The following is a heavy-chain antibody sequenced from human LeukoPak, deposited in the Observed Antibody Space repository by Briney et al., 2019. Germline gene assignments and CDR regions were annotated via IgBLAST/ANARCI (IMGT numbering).Heavy chain of an antibody. Sequence: SETLSLTCAVYGGSFSGYYWSWIRQPPGKGLEWIGEINHSGSTNYNPSLKSRVTISVDTSKNQFSLKLSSVTAADTAVYYCARGRGPYDYVWGSYRRSGSGLDYWGQGTLVTVSS. CDR2: INHSGST. J-gene: IGHJ4*02. D-gene: IGHD3-16*02. CDR1: GGSFSGYY. V-gene: IGHV4-34*01. CDR3: ARGRGPYDYVWGSYRRSGSGLDY.